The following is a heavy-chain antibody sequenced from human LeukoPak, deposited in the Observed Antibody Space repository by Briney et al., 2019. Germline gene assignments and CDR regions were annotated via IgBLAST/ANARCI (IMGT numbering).Heavy chain of an antibody. J-gene: IGHJ3*02. V-gene: IGHV1-46*01. Sequence: ASVKVSFKASGYTFTSYYMHWVRQALGQGLEWMGIINPSGGSTSYAQKFQGRVTMTRDTSTSTVHMELSSLRSEDTAVYYCARVKPNYYDSSAYGTFDIWGQGTMVTVSS. CDR1: GYTFTSYY. CDR3: ARVKPNYYDSSAYGTFDI. D-gene: IGHD3-22*01. CDR2: INPSGGST.